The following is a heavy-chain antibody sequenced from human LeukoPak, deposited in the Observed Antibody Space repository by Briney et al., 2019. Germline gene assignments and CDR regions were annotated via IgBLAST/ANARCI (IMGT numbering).Heavy chain of an antibody. V-gene: IGHV4-59*01. CDR2: IYYSGST. D-gene: IGHD2-15*01. Sequence: SETLSLTCTVSGGSISSYYWSWIRQPPGKGLEWIGYIYYSGSTNYDPSLKSRVTISVDTSKNQFSLKLSSVTAADTAVYYCARERVDDAFDIWGQGTMVTVSS. CDR1: GGSISSYY. CDR3: ARERVDDAFDI. J-gene: IGHJ3*02.